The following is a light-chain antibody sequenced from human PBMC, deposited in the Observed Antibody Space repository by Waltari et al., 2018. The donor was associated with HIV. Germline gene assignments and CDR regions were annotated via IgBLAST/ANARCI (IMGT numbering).Light chain of an antibody. CDR2: GAS. V-gene: IGKV1-39*01. J-gene: IGKJ3*01. Sequence: DINMTQSPSSLSASVGDRVTITCRKSQNIINYLNWYHQSPGKAPSLLIFGASTLQNGVSSRFSGSGSDTEFALSIAGLQHEDCGTYYCQQTFSPPRTFGPGT. CDR1: QNIINY. CDR3: QQTFSPPRT.